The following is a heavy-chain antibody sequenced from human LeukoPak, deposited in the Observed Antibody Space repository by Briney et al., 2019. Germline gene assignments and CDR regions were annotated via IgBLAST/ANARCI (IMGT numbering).Heavy chain of an antibody. J-gene: IGHJ3*02. V-gene: IGHV3-11*01. Sequence: GGSLRLSCAASGFTFSDYYMSWIRQAPGKGLEWVSYISSSGSTIYYADSVKGRFTISRDNAKNSLYLQMNSLRAEDTALYYCAKTWFGEKDAFDIWGQGTMVTVSS. CDR1: GFTFSDYY. CDR3: AKTWFGEKDAFDI. CDR2: ISSSGSTI. D-gene: IGHD3-10*01.